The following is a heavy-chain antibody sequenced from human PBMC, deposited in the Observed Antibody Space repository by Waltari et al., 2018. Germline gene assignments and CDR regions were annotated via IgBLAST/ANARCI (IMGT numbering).Heavy chain of an antibody. J-gene: IGHJ6*02. Sequence: QVQLQESGPGLVKPSETLSLTCAVSGYSISSGYYWGWIRQPPGKGLEWIGSIYHSGSTYYNPSLKSRVTISVDTSKNQFSLKLSSVTAADTAVYYCAGGAEYGMDVWDQGTTVTVSS. D-gene: IGHD1-26*01. CDR1: GYSISSGYY. CDR3: AGGAEYGMDV. V-gene: IGHV4-38-2*01. CDR2: IYHSGST.